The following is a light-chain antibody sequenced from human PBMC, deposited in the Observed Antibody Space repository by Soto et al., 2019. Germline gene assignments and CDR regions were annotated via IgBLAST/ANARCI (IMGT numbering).Light chain of an antibody. Sequence: ETVVTQSPGSLSLSPGEEATLSCRASQSFTSNYVAWYQQKPGQAPRLLIYGTSIRATGIPDRFSGRGSGTDFTLTISRLEPEDFAVYYCQQYATSTFYTFGHGTKLEI. CDR1: QSFTSNY. V-gene: IGKV3-20*01. CDR3: QQYATSTFYT. J-gene: IGKJ2*01. CDR2: GTS.